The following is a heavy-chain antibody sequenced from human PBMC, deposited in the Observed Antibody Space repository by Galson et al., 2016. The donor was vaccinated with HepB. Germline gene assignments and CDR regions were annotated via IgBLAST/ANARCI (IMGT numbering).Heavy chain of an antibody. Sequence: SETLSLTCTVSGGSIGSYYWSWIRQPPGKGLEWIGYIYYSGSTNYNPSRKSRVTISVDTSKNQFSLKLSSVTAADTAVYYCARGDCGGDCYVDYWGQGTLVTVSS. CDR1: GGSIGSYY. V-gene: IGHV4-59*01. CDR3: ARGDCGGDCYVDY. CDR2: IYYSGST. J-gene: IGHJ4*02. D-gene: IGHD2-21*01.